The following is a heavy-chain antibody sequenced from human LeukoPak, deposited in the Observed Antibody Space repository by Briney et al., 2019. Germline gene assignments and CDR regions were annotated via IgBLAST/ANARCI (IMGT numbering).Heavy chain of an antibody. D-gene: IGHD1/OR15-1a*01. CDR2: IYTGGAT. CDR3: ARGRLEHQTWYFDL. J-gene: IGHJ2*01. CDR1: VHTMNYYS. Sequence: SETLSLTCALSVHTMNYYSWSWIRQPAEKGLEWIGRIYTGGATNYNPSLHNRVTMSVDTSKNHFSLRLRSVTAANTAVYYCARGRLEHQTWYFDLWGRGTLVTVSS. V-gene: IGHV4-4*07.